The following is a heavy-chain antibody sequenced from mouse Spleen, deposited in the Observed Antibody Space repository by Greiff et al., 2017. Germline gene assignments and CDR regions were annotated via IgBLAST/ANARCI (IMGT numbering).Heavy chain of an antibody. D-gene: IGHD2-4*01. J-gene: IGHJ3*01. V-gene: IGHV1-81*01. CDR1: GYTFTSYG. Sequence: QVQLQQPGAELVKPGASVKVSCKASGYTFTSYGISWVKQRTGQGLEWIGEIYPRSGNTYYNKKFKGKATLTADKSSSTAYMELRSLTSEDSAVYFCARCPMITTGAWFAYWGQGTLVTVSA. CDR2: IYPRSGNT. CDR3: ARCPMITTGAWFAY.